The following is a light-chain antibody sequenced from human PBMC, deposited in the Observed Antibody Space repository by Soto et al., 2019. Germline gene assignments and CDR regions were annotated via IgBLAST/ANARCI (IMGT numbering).Light chain of an antibody. CDR3: QPYNSWPQT. CDR2: GAS. CDR1: QSVFSN. Sequence: EIVMKQSPATLSVSPGERATLSCRASQSVFSNLAWYQQEPGQAPRLLISGASTRASGVPARFSGSGSGTEFTLTISSLQFEDFAVYYCQPYNSWPQTFGQGTKVEIK. J-gene: IGKJ1*01. V-gene: IGKV3-15*01.